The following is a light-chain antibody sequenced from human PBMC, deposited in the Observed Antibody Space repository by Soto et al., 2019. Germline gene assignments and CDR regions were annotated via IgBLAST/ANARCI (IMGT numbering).Light chain of an antibody. CDR2: DAS. CDR1: QSISSW. V-gene: IGKV1-5*01. J-gene: IGKJ1*01. CDR3: QQYNSYSG. Sequence: IQLTQSPSTLSASVGDRVTITCRASQSISSWLAWYQQKPGKAPKLLIYDASSLESGVPSRFSGSGSGTGFTLTISSLQPDDFATYYCQQYNSYSGFGQGTKVDIK.